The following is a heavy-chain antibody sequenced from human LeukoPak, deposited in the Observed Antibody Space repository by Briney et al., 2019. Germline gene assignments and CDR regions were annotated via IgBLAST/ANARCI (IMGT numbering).Heavy chain of an antibody. J-gene: IGHJ4*02. CDR3: AKVGAAGIAVVLVDY. V-gene: IGHV4-59*08. CDR2: IYYSGST. D-gene: IGHD6-19*01. Sequence: PSETLSLTCTVSGGSISSYYWSWIRQPPGKGLEWIGYIYYSGSTNYNPSLKSRVTISVDTSKNQFSLKLSSVTAADTAVYYCAKVGAAGIAVVLVDYWGQGTLVTVSS. CDR1: GGSISSYY.